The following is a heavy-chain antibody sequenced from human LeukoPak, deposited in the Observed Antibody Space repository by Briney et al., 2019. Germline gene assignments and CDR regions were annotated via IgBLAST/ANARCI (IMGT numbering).Heavy chain of an antibody. D-gene: IGHD6-19*01. CDR1: GYSFTSYW. Sequence: GESLKISCKGSGYSFTSYWIGWVRQMPGKGLEWMGIIYPGDSDTRYSPSFQGQVTISADKSISTAYLQWSSLKASDTAMYYCARPQYYSGGWDAFDIWGQGTMVTVSS. J-gene: IGHJ3*02. CDR3: ARPQYYSGGWDAFDI. CDR2: IYPGDSDT. V-gene: IGHV5-51*01.